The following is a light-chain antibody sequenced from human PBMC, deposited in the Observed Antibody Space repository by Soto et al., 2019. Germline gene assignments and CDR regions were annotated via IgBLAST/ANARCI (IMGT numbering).Light chain of an antibody. V-gene: IGKV1-17*03. CDR3: LQHNNYPRT. J-gene: IGKJ2*01. CDR1: QGISSN. CDR2: GAS. Sequence: DIQMTQSPSAMSASVGGRVTITCRASQGISSNLAWYQQKPGKVPKRLIYGASSLESGVPSRFSASGSGTVFTLTISSLQPEDFATYYCLQHNNYPRTFGQGTKLEIK.